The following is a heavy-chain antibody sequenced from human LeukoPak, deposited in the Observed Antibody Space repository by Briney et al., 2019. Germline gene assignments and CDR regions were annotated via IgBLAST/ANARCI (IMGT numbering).Heavy chain of an antibody. CDR1: GGSISSSNW. Sequence: PSGTLSLTCAVSGGSISSSNWWSWVRQPPGKGLGGIGEIYHSGSTNYNPSLKSRVTISVDKSKNQFSLKLSSVTAADTAVYYCARARSGYDPPYYYGMDVWGQGTTVTVSS. D-gene: IGHD5-12*01. CDR2: IYHSGST. J-gene: IGHJ6*02. CDR3: ARARSGYDPPYYYGMDV. V-gene: IGHV4-4*02.